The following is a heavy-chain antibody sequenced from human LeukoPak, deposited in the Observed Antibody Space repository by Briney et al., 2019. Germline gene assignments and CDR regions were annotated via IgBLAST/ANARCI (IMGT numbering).Heavy chain of an antibody. CDR3: ARDLRGGDGQRLNWFDP. V-gene: IGHV1-46*01. CDR1: GYTFTSYY. Sequence: ASVKVSCKASGYTFTSYYMHWVRQAPGQGLEWMGIINPSGGSTSYAQKFQGRVTMTRDTSTSTVYMELSSLRSEDTAVYYCARDLRGGDGQRLNWFDPWGQGTLVTVSS. CDR2: INPSGGST. J-gene: IGHJ5*02. D-gene: IGHD3-10*01.